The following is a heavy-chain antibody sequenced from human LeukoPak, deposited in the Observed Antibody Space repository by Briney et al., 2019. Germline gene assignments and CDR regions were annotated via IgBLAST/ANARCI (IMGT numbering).Heavy chain of an antibody. CDR2: ISGSGGST. J-gene: IGHJ1*01. CDR3: AKDVDPDRRVSDSKDFQH. D-gene: IGHD5-12*01. Sequence: GGSLRLSCAASGFTFSSYAMSWVRQAPGKGLEWVSAISGSGGSTYYADSVKGRFTISRDNSKNTLYLQMNSLRAEDTAVYYCAKDVDPDRRVSDSKDFQHWGQGTLVTVSS. V-gene: IGHV3-23*01. CDR1: GFTFSSYA.